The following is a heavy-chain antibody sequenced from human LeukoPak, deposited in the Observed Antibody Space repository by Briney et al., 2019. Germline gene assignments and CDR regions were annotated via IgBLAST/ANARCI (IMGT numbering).Heavy chain of an antibody. V-gene: IGHV3-48*03. J-gene: IGHJ4*02. Sequence: GGSLRLSCAASGFTFSSCDMNWVRQAPGQGLEWVSYISYSNSTTQYADPVKGRFTISRDNAKNSLYLQMNSLRAEDTAVYYCASRVAAAGHHYFDYWGQGTLVTVSS. D-gene: IGHD6-13*01. CDR2: ISYSNSTT. CDR1: GFTFSSCD. CDR3: ASRVAAAGHHYFDY.